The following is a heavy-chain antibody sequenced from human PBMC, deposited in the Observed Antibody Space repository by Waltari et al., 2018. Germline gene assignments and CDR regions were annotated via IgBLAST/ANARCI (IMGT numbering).Heavy chain of an antibody. D-gene: IGHD4-17*01. J-gene: IGHJ4*02. CDR2: ISSSSSYR. Sequence: EVQLVESGGGLVKPGGSLRLSCAASGFTFSSYSMTWVRQAPGKGLEWVASISSSSSYRYYADSVKGRFTISRDNAKNSLYLQMNSLRAEDTAVYYCAREEDGEDYWGQGTLVTVSS. V-gene: IGHV3-21*01. CDR3: AREEDGEDY. CDR1: GFTFSSYS.